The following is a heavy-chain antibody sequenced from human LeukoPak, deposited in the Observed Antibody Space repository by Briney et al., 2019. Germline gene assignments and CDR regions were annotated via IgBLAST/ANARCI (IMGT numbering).Heavy chain of an antibody. CDR1: GFTFSSYG. CDR2: IWYDGSNK. V-gene: IGHV3-33*01. D-gene: IGHD1-26*01. CDR3: ARSGYSGRYPAYIDY. Sequence: PGGSLRLSCAASGFTFSSYGMHWVRQAPGKGLEWVAVIWYDGSNKYYADSVKGRFTISRDNSKNTLYLQMNSLRAEDTAVYYCARSGYSGRYPAYIDYWGQGTLVTVSS. J-gene: IGHJ4*02.